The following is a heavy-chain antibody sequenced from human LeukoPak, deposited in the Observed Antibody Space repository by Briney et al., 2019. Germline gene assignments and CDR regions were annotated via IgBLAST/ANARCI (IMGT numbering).Heavy chain of an antibody. CDR3: ARSITMVRGDDAFDI. CDR2: INPSGGGT. J-gene: IGHJ3*02. D-gene: IGHD3-10*01. CDR1: GYTFTSYY. V-gene: IGHV1-46*01. Sequence: ASVKVSCKASGYTFTSYYMHWVRQAPGQGLEWMGIINPSGGGTSYAQKFQGRVTMTRDTSTSTVYMELSSLRSEDTAVCYCARSITMVRGDDAFDIWGQGTMVTVSS.